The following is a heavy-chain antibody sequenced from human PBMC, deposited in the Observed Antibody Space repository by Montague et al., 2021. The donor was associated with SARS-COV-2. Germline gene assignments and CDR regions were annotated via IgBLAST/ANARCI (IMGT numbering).Heavy chain of an antibody. CDR2: IHHGGST. Sequence: SETLSLTCAVHGGSFSTYSWNWIRQPPGKGLEWIGEIHHGGSTNYNPSLKSRVTISADTSKNKFSLKLTSVAAADTAVYYCAGLGDGVITSPILGVGPYYSYYYIDVWGKGTTVTVSS. J-gene: IGHJ6*03. D-gene: IGHD3-10*01. CDR3: AGLGDGVITSPILGVGPYYSYYYIDV. V-gene: IGHV4-34*01. CDR1: GGSFSTYS.